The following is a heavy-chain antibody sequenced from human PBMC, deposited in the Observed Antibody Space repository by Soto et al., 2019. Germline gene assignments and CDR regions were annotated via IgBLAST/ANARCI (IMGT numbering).Heavy chain of an antibody. CDR2: ISSSSSYI. CDR3: AREAEAYQLLGSSYMDV. CDR1: GFTFSSYS. D-gene: IGHD2-2*01. Sequence: GGSLRLSCAASGFTFSSYSMNWVRQAPGKGLEWVSSISSSSSYIYYADSVKGRFTISRDNAKNSLYLQMNSLRAEDTAVYYCAREAEAYQLLGSSYMDVWGKGTTVTVSS. J-gene: IGHJ6*03. V-gene: IGHV3-21*01.